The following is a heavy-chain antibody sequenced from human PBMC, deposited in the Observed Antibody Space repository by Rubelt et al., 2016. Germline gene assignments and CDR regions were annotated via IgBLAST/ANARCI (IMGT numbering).Heavy chain of an antibody. CDR2: IKQDGSEK. CDR3: ARDLKGLLFDY. V-gene: IGHV3-7*01. D-gene: IGHD2-21*01. J-gene: IGHJ4*02. Sequence: VRQAPGKGLEWVANIKQDGSEKYYVDSVKGRFTISRDNAKNSLYLQMNSLRAEDTAVYYCARDLKGLLFDYWGRGTLVTVSS.